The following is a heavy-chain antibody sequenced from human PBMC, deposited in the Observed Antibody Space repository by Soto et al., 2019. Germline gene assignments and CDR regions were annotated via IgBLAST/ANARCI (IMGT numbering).Heavy chain of an antibody. J-gene: IGHJ4*02. D-gene: IGHD2-2*02. V-gene: IGHV4-39*01. Sequence: SETLSLTCTVSGGSISSSSYYWGWIRQPPGKGLEWIGSIYYSGSTYYNPSLKSRVTISVDTSKNQFSLKLSSVTAADTAVYYCARGVQDQLLYPWADYWGQGTLVTVSS. CDR1: GGSISSSSYY. CDR3: ARGVQDQLLYPWADY. CDR2: IYYSGST.